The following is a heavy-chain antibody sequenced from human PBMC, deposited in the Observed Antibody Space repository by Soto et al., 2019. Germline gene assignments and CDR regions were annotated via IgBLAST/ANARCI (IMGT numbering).Heavy chain of an antibody. Sequence: SVKVSCKASGYTFTSYGISWGRQAPGQGLEWMGWIGVYNNNRNYAQKVQGRVTMTTDTSTSTAYMELRSLISDDTAVYYCARDQLGARGDYWGQGTLVTVSS. CDR2: IGVYNNNR. CDR3: ARDQLGARGDY. CDR1: GYTFTSYG. J-gene: IGHJ4*02. D-gene: IGHD3-10*01. V-gene: IGHV1-18*04.